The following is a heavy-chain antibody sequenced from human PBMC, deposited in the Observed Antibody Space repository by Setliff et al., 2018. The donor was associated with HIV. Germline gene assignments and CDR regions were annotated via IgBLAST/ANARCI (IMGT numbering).Heavy chain of an antibody. J-gene: IGHJ1*01. CDR1: GGSFRGYY. Sequence: SETLSLTCAVDGGSFRGYYWSWIRQSPGKGLEWIGEINQSGSTKYNPSLKSRVTISEDAPKNQVSLKLRSVTAADTAQYYCSFNYYDSRDSYAPWGQGTMVTVSS. V-gene: IGHV4-34*01. D-gene: IGHD3-22*01. CDR2: INQSGST. CDR3: SFNYYDSRDSYAP.